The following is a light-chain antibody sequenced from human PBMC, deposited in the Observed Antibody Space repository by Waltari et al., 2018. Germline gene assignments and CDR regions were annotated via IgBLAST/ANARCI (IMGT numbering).Light chain of an antibody. V-gene: IGLV1-40*01. CDR2: GND. CDR1: SSNFGAGYD. J-gene: IGLJ2*01. Sequence: QSVLTQPPSVSGAPGQRITIPCTGRSSNFGAGYDVLWYRQLPGTAPKLLIYGNDKRPSGVPDRFSGSKSGTSASLGITGLQAEDEADYYCQSYDTSLRAVFGGGTKVIVL. CDR3: QSYDTSLRAV.